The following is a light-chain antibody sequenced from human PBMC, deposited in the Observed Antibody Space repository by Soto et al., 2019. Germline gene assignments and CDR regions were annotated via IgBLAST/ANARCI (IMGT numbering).Light chain of an antibody. CDR3: QQYGSSRT. J-gene: IGKJ1*01. Sequence: VMTQSPGTLSLSPGERATLSCRASQSVSSSYLAWYQQKPGQAPRLLVYGASSRATGIPDRFSGSGSGTDFTLTISRLEPEDFAVYYCQQYGSSRTFGQGTKVEIK. CDR2: GAS. V-gene: IGKV3-20*01. CDR1: QSVSSSY.